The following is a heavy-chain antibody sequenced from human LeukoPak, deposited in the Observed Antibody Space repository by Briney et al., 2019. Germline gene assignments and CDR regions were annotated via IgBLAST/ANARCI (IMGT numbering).Heavy chain of an antibody. Sequence: SQTLSLTCTVSGGSISSGGYYWGWIRQHPGKGLEWIGYIYYSGSTYYNPSLKSRVTISVDTSKNQFSLKLSSVTAADTAVYYCASHGSGPYNWFDPWGQGTLVTVSS. D-gene: IGHD3-10*01. CDR2: IYYSGST. V-gene: IGHV4-31*03. CDR1: GGSISSGGYY. J-gene: IGHJ5*02. CDR3: ASHGSGPYNWFDP.